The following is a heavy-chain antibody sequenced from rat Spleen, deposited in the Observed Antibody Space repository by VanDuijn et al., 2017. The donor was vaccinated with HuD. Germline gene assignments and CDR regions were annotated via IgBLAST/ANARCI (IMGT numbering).Heavy chain of an antibody. V-gene: IGHV5-31*01. D-gene: IGHD1-11*01. J-gene: IGHJ3*01. CDR2: ITNTGGSS. CDR3: ARHGTTGRSLGFAY. CDR1: GFTFNYYW. Sequence: EVQLVESGGGLVQPGRSLKLSCVASGFTFNYYWMTWIRQAPGKGLEWVASITNTGGSSYYPDSVKGRFTISRDNAKSTLYLQMDSLRSEDTATYYWARHGTTGRSLGFAYWGQGTLVTVSS.